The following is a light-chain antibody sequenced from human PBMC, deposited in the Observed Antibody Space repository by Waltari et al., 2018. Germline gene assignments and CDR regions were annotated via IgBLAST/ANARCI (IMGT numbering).Light chain of an antibody. CDR3: SSYRRSDIVV. CDR1: SSDVGGYNY. V-gene: IGLV2-14*03. CDR2: DVN. Sequence: QSALTQPASVSGSPGQSITISCTVTSSDVGGYNYVPWYQHHPGKAPKIMIYDVNDRPSGVSNRFSGSKSGNTASLTISGLQAEDEADYYCSSYRRSDIVVFGGGTKLTVL. J-gene: IGLJ2*01.